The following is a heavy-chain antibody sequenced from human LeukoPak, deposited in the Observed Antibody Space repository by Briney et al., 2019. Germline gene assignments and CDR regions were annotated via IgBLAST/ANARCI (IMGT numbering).Heavy chain of an antibody. CDR3: ARTTMVRGTYYMDV. J-gene: IGHJ6*03. V-gene: IGHV4-34*01. Sequence: SETLSLTCDVYGASFTGYYWSWIRQSPGKGLEWIGEMNQRGSMNYNPSLKSRVTISVDTSKNQFSLKLSSVTAADTAVYYCARTTMVRGTYYMDVWGKGTTVTISS. D-gene: IGHD3-10*01. CDR2: MNQRGSM. CDR1: GASFTGYY.